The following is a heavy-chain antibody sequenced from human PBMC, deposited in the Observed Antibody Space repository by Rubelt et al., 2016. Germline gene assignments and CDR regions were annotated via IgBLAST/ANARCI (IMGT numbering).Heavy chain of an antibody. CDR2: IWYDGSNK. J-gene: IGHJ6*02. D-gene: IGHD2-15*01. CDR3: ARDRSTSAGMGTLDNYGMDV. V-gene: IGHV3-33*08. CDR1: GFTFSSYG. Sequence: EQLVESGGGLVQPGGSLRLSCAASGFTFSSYGIHWVRQAPGKGLEWVAVIWYDGSNKKYADSVQGRFTISRDNSKNTLYLQMNSLRAEDTAVDYCARDRSTSAGMGTLDNYGMDVWGQGTTVTVSS.